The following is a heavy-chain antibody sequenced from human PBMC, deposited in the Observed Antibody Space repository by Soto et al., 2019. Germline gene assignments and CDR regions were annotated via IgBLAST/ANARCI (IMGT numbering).Heavy chain of an antibody. CDR2: INPNSGGT. J-gene: IGHJ4*02. Sequence: ASVKVSCKASGYTFTGYYMHWVRQAPGQGLEWMGWINPNSGGTNYAQKFQGWVTMTRDTSISTAYMELSRLRSDDTAVYYCARDDSSGYYYVFDYWGQGTLVTVSS. V-gene: IGHV1-2*04. D-gene: IGHD3-22*01. CDR3: ARDDSSGYYYVFDY. CDR1: GYTFTGYY.